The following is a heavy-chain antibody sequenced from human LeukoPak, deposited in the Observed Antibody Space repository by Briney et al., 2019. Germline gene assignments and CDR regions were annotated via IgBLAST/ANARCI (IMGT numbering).Heavy chain of an antibody. CDR1: GGSISDSRYY. V-gene: IGHV4-39*01. Sequence: WETLSLTCTVSGGSISDSRYYWGWIRQPPGIGLEWIGNIHYSGSTNYNPSVKSRVTISIDTSKNQFSLELSSLTAADTAVYYCARRDYIITYFFDNWGQGTLVTVSS. CDR3: ARRDYIITYFFDN. J-gene: IGHJ4*02. CDR2: IHYSGST. D-gene: IGHD4-17*01.